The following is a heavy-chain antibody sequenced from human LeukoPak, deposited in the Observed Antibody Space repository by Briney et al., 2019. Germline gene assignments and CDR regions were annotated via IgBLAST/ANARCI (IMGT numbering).Heavy chain of an antibody. CDR2: ISGSGAST. CDR3: AKDVGKWESLHFFDY. D-gene: IGHD1-26*01. CDR1: GFTFDDYG. Sequence: GGSLRLSCAASGFTFDDYGMSWVRQVPGKGLEWISGISGSGASTYYADSVKGRFTISRDDSRNTLYLQMNSLRGDDTAVYYCAKDVGKWESLHFFDYWGQGTLVTVSS. J-gene: IGHJ4*02. V-gene: IGHV3-23*01.